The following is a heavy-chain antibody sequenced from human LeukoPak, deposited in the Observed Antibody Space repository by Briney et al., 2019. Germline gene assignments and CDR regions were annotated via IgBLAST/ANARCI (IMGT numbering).Heavy chain of an antibody. CDR1: GFTFSSYA. CDR2: ISGSGGST. D-gene: IGHD2-2*02. Sequence: GGSLRLSCAASGFTFSSYAMSWVRQPPGKGLEWVSAISGSGGSTYYADSVKGRFTISRDNSKNTLYLHMNSLRAEDTAVYYCAKDQLLYARYYFDYWGQGTLVTVSS. CDR3: AKDQLLYARYYFDY. J-gene: IGHJ4*02. V-gene: IGHV3-23*01.